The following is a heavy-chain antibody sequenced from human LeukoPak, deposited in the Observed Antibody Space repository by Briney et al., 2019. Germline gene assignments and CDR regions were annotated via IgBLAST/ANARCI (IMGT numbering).Heavy chain of an antibody. Sequence: GGSLRLSCAAPGFTFSRYGMHSVRQAPRKGLEWGAFIRFDGSVKYYAVSVKGRFTISRDNSKNTLYLQINSLRPEDTAVYYCATKGSVGAFDIWGQGTMVTVSS. J-gene: IGHJ3*02. V-gene: IGHV3-30*02. CDR3: ATKGSVGAFDI. D-gene: IGHD1-26*01. CDR1: GFTFSRYG. CDR2: IRFDGSVK.